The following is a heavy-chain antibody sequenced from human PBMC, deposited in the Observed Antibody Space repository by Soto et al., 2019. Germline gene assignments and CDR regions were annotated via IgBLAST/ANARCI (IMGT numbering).Heavy chain of an antibody. V-gene: IGHV4-30-4*01. CDR2: ISYSGNT. CDR1: GASITSRGSY. D-gene: IGHD3-10*01. J-gene: IGHJ6*02. Sequence: QVQLQESGPGLVKPSQTLSLTCSVSGASITSRGSYWTWIRQPPGKGLEWIGHISYSGNTFYNSSLQSRLTIPVDTSKNQFSLKMTSVTAADTAVYFCARETMWPSGRYYYYHMDVWGQGTTVPVSS. CDR3: ARETMWPSGRYYYYHMDV.